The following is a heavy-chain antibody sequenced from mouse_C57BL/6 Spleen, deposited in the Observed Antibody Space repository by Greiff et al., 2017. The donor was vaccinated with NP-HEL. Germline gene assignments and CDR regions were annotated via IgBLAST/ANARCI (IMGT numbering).Heavy chain of an antibody. Sequence: EVQVVESGGGLVQPGGSLKLSCAASGFTFSDYYMYWVRQTPEKRLEWVAYISNGGGSTYYPDTVKGRFTISRDNAKNTLYLQMSRLKSEDTAMYYCARHSSSLDYWGQGTTLTVSS. CDR1: GFTFSDYY. V-gene: IGHV5-12*01. CDR3: ARHSSSLDY. CDR2: ISNGGGST. J-gene: IGHJ2*01. D-gene: IGHD1-1*01.